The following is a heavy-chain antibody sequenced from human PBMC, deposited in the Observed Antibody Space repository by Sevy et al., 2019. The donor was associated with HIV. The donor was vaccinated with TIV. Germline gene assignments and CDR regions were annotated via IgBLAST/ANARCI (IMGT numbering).Heavy chain of an antibody. J-gene: IGHJ4*02. V-gene: IGHV3-23*01. CDR2: ISGNGGST. CDR3: AKDLRAEWLSFHFDS. CDR1: GFTFSSYA. D-gene: IGHD3-3*01. Sequence: GGSLRLSCAASGFTFSSYAISWVRQAPGKGLEWVSSISGNGGSTYYADSVKGRFTISRDNSKNTLYLQMNSLRAEDTAVYYCAKDLRAEWLSFHFDSWGQGTLVTVSS.